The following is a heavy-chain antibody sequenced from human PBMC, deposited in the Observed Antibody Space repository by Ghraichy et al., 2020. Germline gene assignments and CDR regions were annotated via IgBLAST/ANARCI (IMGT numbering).Heavy chain of an antibody. CDR3: ARDNNRDWS. J-gene: IGHJ4*02. CDR2: IWYDGSKK. D-gene: IGHD1-14*01. CDR1: GFSFRAHG. V-gene: IGHV3-33*01. Sequence: GGSLRLSCAASGFSFRAHGMHWVRQAPGKGLEWVAVIWYDGSKKYYADSVKGRFTISRDDSKSTLYLQMNSLSVEDTAVYFCARDNNRDWSWGQGTLVTVSS.